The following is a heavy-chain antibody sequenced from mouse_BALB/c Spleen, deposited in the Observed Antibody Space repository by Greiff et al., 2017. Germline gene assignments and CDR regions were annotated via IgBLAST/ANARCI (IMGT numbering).Heavy chain of an antibody. CDR1: GYSITSGYY. D-gene: IGHD1-1*01. J-gene: IGHJ2*01. CDR3: ARDISTT. V-gene: IGHV3-6*02. Sequence: VQLKESGPGLVKPSQSLSLTCSVTGYSITSGYYWNWIRQFPGNKLEWMGYISYDGSNNYNPSLKNRISITRDTSKNQFFLKLNSVTTEDTATYYCARDISTTWGQGTTLTESS. CDR2: ISYDGSN.